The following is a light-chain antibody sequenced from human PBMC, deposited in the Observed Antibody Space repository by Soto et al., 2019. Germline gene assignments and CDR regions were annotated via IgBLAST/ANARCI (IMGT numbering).Light chain of an antibody. CDR2: DAS. J-gene: IGKJ1*01. CDR1: QSVSSY. V-gene: IGKV3-11*01. Sequence: EIVLTQSPATLTLTPGERPTPSCRASQSVSSYLAWYQQKPGQAPRLLIYDASNRATGIPARFSGSGSGTDFTLTISSLEPEDFAVYYCQQRSNWPHTFGQGTKVDIK. CDR3: QQRSNWPHT.